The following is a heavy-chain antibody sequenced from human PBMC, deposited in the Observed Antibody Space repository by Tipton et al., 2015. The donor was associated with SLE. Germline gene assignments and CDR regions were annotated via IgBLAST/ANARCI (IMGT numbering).Heavy chain of an antibody. Sequence: TLSLTCTVSGGSIVSYYWSWIRQPPGKGLEWIGEIIHSGSTSYNPSLKSRVTISVDTSKNQLSLNLSSVTAGDTAVYYCARLGHGSGSFDNWGQGTLVTVSS. D-gene: IGHD3-10*01. CDR1: GGSIVSYY. CDR2: IIHSGST. V-gene: IGHV4-34*12. CDR3: ARLGHGSGSFDN. J-gene: IGHJ4*02.